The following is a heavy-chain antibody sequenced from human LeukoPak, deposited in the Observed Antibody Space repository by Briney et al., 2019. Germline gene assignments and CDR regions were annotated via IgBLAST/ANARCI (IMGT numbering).Heavy chain of an antibody. D-gene: IGHD6-6*01. CDR1: GYTLSELS. CDR2: FDVAETDT. Sequence: ASVKVSCKVSGYTLSELSMHWVRQSPGKGLEWMGGFDVAETDTIYAQKFQGRVTMTEDTSTDTAYMELSSLRSEDTAVYYCATEASDLEYSSSSDHPDYWGQGTLVTVSS. V-gene: IGHV1-24*01. CDR3: ATEASDLEYSSSSDHPDY. J-gene: IGHJ4*02.